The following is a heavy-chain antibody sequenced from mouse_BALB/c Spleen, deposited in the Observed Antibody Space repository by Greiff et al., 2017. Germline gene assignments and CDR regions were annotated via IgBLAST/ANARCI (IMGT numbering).Heavy chain of an antibody. CDR2: ISSGSSTI. CDR3: ARGRTTVVDWYFDV. D-gene: IGHD1-1*01. Sequence: EVKVVESGGGLVQPGGSRKLSCAASGFTFSSFGMHWVRQAPEKGLEWVAYISSGSSTIYYADTVKGRFTIARDNPKNTLFLQMNSLRSEDTAMYYCARGRTTVVDWYFDVWGAGTTVTVSS. CDR1: GFTFSSFG. V-gene: IGHV5-17*02. J-gene: IGHJ1*01.